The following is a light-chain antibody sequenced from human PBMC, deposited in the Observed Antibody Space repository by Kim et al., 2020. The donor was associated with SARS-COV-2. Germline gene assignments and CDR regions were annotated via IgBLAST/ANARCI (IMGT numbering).Light chain of an antibody. CDR2: KAS. CDR1: QNVFNW. CDR3: QQYNSFAS. Sequence: SASVGDRVTITCRASQNVFNWLAWYQQKPGKAPNLLIYKASSLESGVPSRFSGSGSGTEFTLTISSLHPDDFATYYCQQYNSFASFGRGTRLEIK. J-gene: IGKJ5*01. V-gene: IGKV1-5*03.